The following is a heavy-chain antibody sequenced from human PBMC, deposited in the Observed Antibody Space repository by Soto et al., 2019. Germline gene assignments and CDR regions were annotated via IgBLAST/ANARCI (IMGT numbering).Heavy chain of an antibody. D-gene: IGHD4-17*01. CDR2: TYYRSKWYS. CDR3: ARDSPGYGDNVLFDY. CDR1: GDSVSRNSVA. J-gene: IGHJ4*02. Sequence: SQTLSLTCAISGDSVSRNSVAWNWIRQSPSRGLEWLGRTYYRSKWYSDYAVSVKSRITISPDTSRNQFSLQLNSVTPEDTAVYYCARDSPGYGDNVLFDYWGQGTVVTVSS. V-gene: IGHV6-1*01.